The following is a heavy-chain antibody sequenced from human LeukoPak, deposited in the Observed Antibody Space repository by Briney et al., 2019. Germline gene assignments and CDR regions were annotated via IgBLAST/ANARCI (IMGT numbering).Heavy chain of an antibody. J-gene: IGHJ6*02. D-gene: IGHD2-2*01. V-gene: IGHV3-30*03. CDR3: ARVRAGYCASTSCYTGMDV. CDR1: GFTFSSYG. CDR2: ISYDGSNE. Sequence: GGSLRLSCAASGFTFSSYGMHWVRQAPGKGLEWVALISYDGSNEYYADSVRGRFTISRDNSKFTLYMQMNSLRAEDTAVYYCARVRAGYCASTSCYTGMDVWGQGTTVTVSS.